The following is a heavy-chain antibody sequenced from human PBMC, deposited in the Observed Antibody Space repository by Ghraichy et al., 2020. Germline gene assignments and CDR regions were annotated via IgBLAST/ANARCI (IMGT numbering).Heavy chain of an antibody. D-gene: IGHD6-13*01. CDR1: GFSFNDYS. CDR2: ISSSSGSI. J-gene: IGHJ6*03. Sequence: GESLNISCAASGFSFNDYSMSWVRQAPGKGLEWISYISSSSGSIYYADSVKGRFTISRDNAKKSLYMQMNSLRAEDTAVYYCARESSKWTSSLNYYFYMDVWGRGTTVTVSS. CDR3: ARESSKWTSSLNYYFYMDV. V-gene: IGHV3-48*01.